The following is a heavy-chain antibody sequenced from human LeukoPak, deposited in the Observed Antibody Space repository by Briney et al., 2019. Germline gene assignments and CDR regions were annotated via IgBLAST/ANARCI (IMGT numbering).Heavy chain of an antibody. CDR1: GFTFSSYG. D-gene: IGHD1-20*01. J-gene: IGHJ4*02. Sequence: GRSLRLSCAASGFTFSSYGMHWVRQAPGKGLEWVAVIWYDGSNKYYADSVKGRFTISRDNSKNTLYLQMNSLRAGDTAVYYCAKEGNWNLDYWGQGTLVTVSS. CDR3: AKEGNWNLDY. V-gene: IGHV3-33*06. CDR2: IWYDGSNK.